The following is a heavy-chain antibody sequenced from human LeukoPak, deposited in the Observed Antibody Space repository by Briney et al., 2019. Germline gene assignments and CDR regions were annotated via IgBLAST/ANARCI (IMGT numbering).Heavy chain of an antibody. CDR3: AREAAAEDY. J-gene: IGHJ4*02. V-gene: IGHV4-34*01. CDR1: GGSFSGYY. CDR2: INHSGST. D-gene: IGHD6-13*01. Sequence: PSETLSLTCAVYGGSFSGYYWSWIRQPPGKGLEWIGEINHSGSTNYNPSLKSRVTISVGTSKNQFSLKLSSVTAADTAVYYCAREAAAEDYWGQGTLVTVSS.